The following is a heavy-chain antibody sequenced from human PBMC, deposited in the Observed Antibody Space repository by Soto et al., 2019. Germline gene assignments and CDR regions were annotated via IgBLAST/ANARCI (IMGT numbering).Heavy chain of an antibody. J-gene: IGHJ6*02. CDR2: ISGRGGST. CDR1: GFTFSSYG. CDR3: AKDLWGSGNYIGMDV. D-gene: IGHD3-10*01. Sequence: GGSLRLSCAASGFTFSSYGMSWVRQAPGKGLEWVSAISGRGGSTYYADSVKGRFTISRDNSKNTLYLQMNSLRAEDTAVYYCAKDLWGSGNYIGMDVWGQGTTVTVSS. V-gene: IGHV3-23*01.